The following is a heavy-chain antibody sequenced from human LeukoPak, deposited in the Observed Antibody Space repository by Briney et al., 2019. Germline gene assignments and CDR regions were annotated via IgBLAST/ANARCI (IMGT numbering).Heavy chain of an antibody. CDR1: GDSISSYF. CDR2: IFYTGSA. V-gene: IGHV4-59*01. Sequence: SETLSLTCTVSGDSISSYFWSWIRQPPGKALEWIGYIFYTGSANYNPSLKSRVTISIDASKNQVSLKLRSVTAADTAVYYCARVGYGDHGGVDFDYWGQGTLVTVSS. J-gene: IGHJ4*02. CDR3: ARVGYGDHGGVDFDY. D-gene: IGHD4-17*01.